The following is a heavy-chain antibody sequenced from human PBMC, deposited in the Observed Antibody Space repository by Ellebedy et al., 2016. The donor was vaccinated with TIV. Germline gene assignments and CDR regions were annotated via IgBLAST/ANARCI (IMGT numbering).Heavy chain of an antibody. J-gene: IGHJ4*02. CDR2: IHHDGTT. CDR1: GGSISSGELY. CDR3: ARVLTRGTTTFDY. Sequence: LRLSCTVSGGSISSGELYWSWIRQHPGKGLEWIGYIHHDGTTYYNPSLRSRVTISVDTSKNQFSLKLSSVTAADTAVYYCARVLTRGTTTFDYWGQGTLVTVSS. D-gene: IGHD1-7*01. V-gene: IGHV4-31*03.